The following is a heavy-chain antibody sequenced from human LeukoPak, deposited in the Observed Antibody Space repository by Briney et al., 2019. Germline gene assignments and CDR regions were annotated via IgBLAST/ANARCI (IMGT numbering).Heavy chain of an antibody. Sequence: SETLSLTCTVSGGSISSYYLSWIRQPPEKGLEWIGYIYYSGSTNYNPSLKSRVTISADTSNNQFSLKLSSVAAAVTAVYYCARGARLDFMVPTLDYWGQGALGTVSS. V-gene: IGHV4-59*01. CDR2: IYYSGST. CDR1: GGSISSYY. D-gene: IGHD3-10*01. J-gene: IGHJ4*02. CDR3: ARGARLDFMVPTLDY.